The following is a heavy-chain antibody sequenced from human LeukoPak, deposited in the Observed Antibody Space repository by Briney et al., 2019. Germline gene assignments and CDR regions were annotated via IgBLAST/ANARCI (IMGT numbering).Heavy chain of an antibody. D-gene: IGHD2-8*01. CDR3: AKGGLMVYAIENWFDP. CDR1: GFTFSSYA. Sequence: PGGSLRLSCAASGFTFSSYAMSWVRQAPGKGLEWVSAISGSGGSTYYADSVKGRFTISRGNSKNTLYLQMNSLRAEDTAVYYCAKGGLMVYAIENWFDPWGQGTLVTVSS. CDR2: ISGSGGST. J-gene: IGHJ5*02. V-gene: IGHV3-23*01.